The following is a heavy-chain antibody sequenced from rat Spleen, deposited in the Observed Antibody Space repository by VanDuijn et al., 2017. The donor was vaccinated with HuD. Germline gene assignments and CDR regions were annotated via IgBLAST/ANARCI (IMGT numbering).Heavy chain of an antibody. Sequence: EVQLEESGGGLVQPGRSLKLSCVASGFTYSNFVMAWVRQAPTKGLEWVASINPGGGTHYPDSVKGRFTISRDNAKSTLYLQLDSLRSEDTATYYCATDTFYDGTYYPGGFDYWGQGVMVTVSS. CDR2: INPGGGT. D-gene: IGHD1-12*02. CDR1: GFTYSNFV. J-gene: IGHJ2*01. V-gene: IGHV5-27*01. CDR3: ATDTFYDGTYYPGGFDY.